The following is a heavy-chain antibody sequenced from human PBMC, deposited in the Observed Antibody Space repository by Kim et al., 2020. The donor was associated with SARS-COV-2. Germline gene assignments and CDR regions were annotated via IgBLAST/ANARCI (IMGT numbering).Heavy chain of an antibody. Sequence: DSVKGRLSTSRDNIKNTLYLQMDALTPGDTAVYYCARDCGGDCSTADAFDVWGQGTTVTVSS. V-gene: IGHV3-11*01. J-gene: IGHJ3*01. CDR3: ARDCGGDCSTADAFDV. D-gene: IGHD2-21*01.